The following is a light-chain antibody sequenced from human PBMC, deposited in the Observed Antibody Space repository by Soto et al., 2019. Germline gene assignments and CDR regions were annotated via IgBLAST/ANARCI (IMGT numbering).Light chain of an antibody. J-gene: IGLJ2*01. CDR3: ATWDDNLNGPV. V-gene: IGLV1-44*01. CDR1: SSNIGRNS. CDR2: NNN. Sequence: QSVLTQPPSASGTPGQRVTVSCSGSSSNIGRNSVNWYQQLPGTAPKLLIYNNNQRPSGVPDRFSGSKSGSSASLAISGLQSEDEADYYCATWDDNLNGPVSGGGTKLTVL.